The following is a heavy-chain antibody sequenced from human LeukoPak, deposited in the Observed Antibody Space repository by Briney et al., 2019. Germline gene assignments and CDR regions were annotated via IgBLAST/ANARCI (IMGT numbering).Heavy chain of an antibody. CDR1: GFTFSSYA. D-gene: IGHD3-16*01. CDR3: AKSSQAVTFGEVIFQTKYYFDY. V-gene: IGHV3-23*01. J-gene: IGHJ4*02. CDR2: ISGSGVNR. Sequence: GGSLRLSWAASGFTFSSYAMSWVRQAPLHWLALVSAISGSGVNRYYADSVKGRFTISRDNSKNTLYLQMNSLTAEDTAVYYCAKSSQAVTFGEVIFQTKYYFDYWGQGTLVTVSS.